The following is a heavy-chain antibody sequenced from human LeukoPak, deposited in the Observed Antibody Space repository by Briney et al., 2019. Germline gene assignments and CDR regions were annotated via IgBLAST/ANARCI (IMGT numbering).Heavy chain of an antibody. CDR1: GFTFSSYA. CDR2: ISGSGGST. CDR3: AKESRGPLVANWFDP. Sequence: GGSLRLSCAASGFTFSSYAMGWVRQAPGKGLEWVSAISGSGGSTYYTDSVKGRFTISRDNSKNTLYLQMNSLRAEDTAVYYCAKESRGPLVANWFDPWGPGTLVTVSS. J-gene: IGHJ5*02. V-gene: IGHV3-23*01. D-gene: IGHD3-16*01.